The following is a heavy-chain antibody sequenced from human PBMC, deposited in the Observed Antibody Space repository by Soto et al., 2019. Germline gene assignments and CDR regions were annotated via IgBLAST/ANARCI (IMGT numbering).Heavy chain of an antibody. Sequence: SETLSLTCSVSGYSVSSIDYYWAWIRQPPGKGLEWIGSMLYSGLTYYNPSLKSRVTLSVDTSKNQFSVRLNSVTASDTAVYYCAPLTVSLSGPYGIHVWGQGNTVTVSS. CDR2: MLYSGLT. D-gene: IGHD2-15*01. J-gene: IGHJ6*02. CDR3: APLTVSLSGPYGIHV. CDR1: GYSVSSIDYY. V-gene: IGHV4-39*01.